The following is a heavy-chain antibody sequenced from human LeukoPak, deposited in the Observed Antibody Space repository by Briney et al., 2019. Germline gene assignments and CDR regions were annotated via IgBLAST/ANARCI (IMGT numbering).Heavy chain of an antibody. D-gene: IGHD3-10*01. CDR3: ARYDSGEFDY. CDR2: IYYSGST. CDR1: GGSISSSSYY. J-gene: IGHJ4*02. Sequence: SETLSLICTVSGGSISSSSYYWGWIRQPPGKGLEWIGNIYYSGSTYYNPSLKSRVTISGDTPKNQFSLQLSSVTAADTAVYYCARYDSGEFDYWGQGTLVIVSS. V-gene: IGHV4-39*01.